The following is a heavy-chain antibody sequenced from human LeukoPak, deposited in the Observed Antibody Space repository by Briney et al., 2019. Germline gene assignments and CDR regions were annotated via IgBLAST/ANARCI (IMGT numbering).Heavy chain of an antibody. V-gene: IGHV4-31*03. CDR1: GGSISSGGYY. Sequence: PSQTPSLTCTVSGGSISSGGYYRSWIRQHPGEGLEWIGYIYYSGSTYYNPSLKSRVTISVDTSKNQFSLKLSSVTAADTAVYYCARGGDYYDSSLRLFDYWGQGTLVTVSS. CDR3: ARGGDYYDSSLRLFDY. D-gene: IGHD3-22*01. CDR2: IYYSGST. J-gene: IGHJ4*02.